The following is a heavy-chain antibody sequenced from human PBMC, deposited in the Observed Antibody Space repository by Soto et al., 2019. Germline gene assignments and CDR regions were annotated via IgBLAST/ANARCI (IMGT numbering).Heavy chain of an antibody. D-gene: IGHD1-26*01. V-gene: IGHV1-69*13. J-gene: IGHJ4*02. Sequence: SVKVSCKASGGTFSSYAISWVRQAPGQGLEWMGGIIPIFGTANYAQKFQGRVTITADESTSTAYMELSSLRSEDTAVYYCARGRRQQSWSYYPYWGQGTLVTVAS. CDR3: ARGRRQQSWSYYPY. CDR2: IIPIFGTA. CDR1: GGTFSSYA.